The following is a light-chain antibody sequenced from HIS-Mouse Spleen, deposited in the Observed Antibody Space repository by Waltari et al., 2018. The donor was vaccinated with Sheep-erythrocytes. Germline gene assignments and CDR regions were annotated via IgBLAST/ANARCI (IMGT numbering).Light chain of an antibody. J-gene: IGLJ3*02. Sequence: QSALTQPASVSGSPGQSITISCTGTSSDVGGYNYVSWYQQHPGKVPQLMIYEVSNRPAGVSHRFSGSKSGNTASLTISGLQAEDEADYYCSSYTSSSTWVFGGGTKLTVL. CDR2: EVS. V-gene: IGLV2-14*01. CDR3: SSYTSSSTWV. CDR1: SSDVGGYNY.